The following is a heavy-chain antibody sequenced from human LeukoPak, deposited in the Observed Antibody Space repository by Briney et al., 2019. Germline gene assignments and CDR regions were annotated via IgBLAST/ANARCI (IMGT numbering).Heavy chain of an antibody. J-gene: IGHJ4*02. Sequence: PGGSLRLSCAASDFTFSFYWMTWVRQAPGEGLEWVANIPPDGSEKYYLDSVKGRFTISRDNPTNSLYLQINSLRAEDTALYYCGRLARNAWYAVDYWGQGTLVTVSS. V-gene: IGHV3-7*01. CDR3: GRLARNAWYAVDY. CDR1: DFTFSFYW. CDR2: IPPDGSEK. D-gene: IGHD6-19*01.